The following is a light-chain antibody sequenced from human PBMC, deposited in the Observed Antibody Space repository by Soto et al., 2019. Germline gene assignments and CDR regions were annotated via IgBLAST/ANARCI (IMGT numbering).Light chain of an antibody. J-gene: IGKJ1*01. V-gene: IGKV3-15*01. CDR2: GAS. CDR3: QQYNTWPRT. Sequence: EILMTQSPATLSVSPGEVHNLYCIPSQGLTTKLAWYQQKPGQAPRLLIYGASTRATGIPARFSGSGSGTEFTLTISSLQSEDFAVYYCQQYNTWPRTFGKGTKVDIK. CDR1: QGLTTK.